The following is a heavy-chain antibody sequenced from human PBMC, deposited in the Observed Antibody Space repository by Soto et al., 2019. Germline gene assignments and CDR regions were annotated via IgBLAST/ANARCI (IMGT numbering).Heavy chain of an antibody. J-gene: IGHJ4*02. V-gene: IGHV4-4*02. D-gene: IGHD3-22*01. CDR1: GVSISSGNW. Sequence: PSETLSLTCDVSGVSISSGNWWSWVRQPPGKGLEWIAEVYNDGSANYHPSLESRATISVDRSKNQFSLRLSSVTAADTGKYYCARLVYDSRLNYLYSDYWGQGTLVTVSS. CDR2: VYNDGSA. CDR3: ARLVYDSRLNYLYSDY.